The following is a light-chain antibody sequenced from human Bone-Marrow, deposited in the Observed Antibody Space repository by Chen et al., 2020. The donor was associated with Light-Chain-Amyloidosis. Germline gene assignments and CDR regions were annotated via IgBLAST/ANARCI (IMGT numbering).Light chain of an antibody. V-gene: IGLV3-21*02. J-gene: IGLJ3*02. CDR3: QVWDRSSDRPV. CDR1: NIGSTS. Sequence: SYVLTQPSSVSVAPGQTAPIACGGNNIGSTSVHWYQQTPGQAHLLVVYDDSDRPSGIPERLSGSNSGNTATLTISRVEAGDEADYYCQVWDRSSDRPVFGGGTKLTVL. CDR2: DDS.